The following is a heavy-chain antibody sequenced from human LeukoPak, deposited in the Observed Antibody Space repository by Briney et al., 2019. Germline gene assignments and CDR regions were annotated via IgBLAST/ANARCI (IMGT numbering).Heavy chain of an antibody. Sequence: GASVKVSCKASGYTFTSYDINWVRQATGQGLEWMGWINPNSGGTNYAQKFQGRVTMTRDTSISTAYMELSRLRSDDTAMYYCARDLNLIPIFGGIKDYWGQGTLVTVSS. CDR1: GYTFTSYD. CDR2: INPNSGGT. CDR3: ARDLNLIPIFGGIKDY. J-gene: IGHJ4*02. V-gene: IGHV1-2*02. D-gene: IGHD3-3*01.